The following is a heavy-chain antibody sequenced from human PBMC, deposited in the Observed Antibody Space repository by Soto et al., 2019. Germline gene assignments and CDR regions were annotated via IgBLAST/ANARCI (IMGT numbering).Heavy chain of an antibody. CDR1: GFSVSSNY. V-gene: IGHV3-53*01. Sequence: PGGSLRLSCAASGFSVSSNYMSCLRQAPGKGLEWVSVIYSGGRRYYADSVKGRFTISRDNSENTLYLEMSSLIAEDTAVYYCARSYDFPYHFDCWGRGTLVTVSS. D-gene: IGHD3-16*01. CDR3: ARSYDFPYHFDC. CDR2: IYSGGRR. J-gene: IGHJ4*02.